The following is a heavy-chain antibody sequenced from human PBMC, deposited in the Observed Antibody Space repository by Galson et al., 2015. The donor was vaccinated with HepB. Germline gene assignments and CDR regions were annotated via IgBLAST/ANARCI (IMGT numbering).Heavy chain of an antibody. CDR2: ISTTGATT. CDR1: GFPLSTYP. V-gene: IGHV3-23*01. Sequence: LRLSCAASGFPLSTYPMNWVRQAPGKGLEWVSTISTTGATTYYADSVQGRFTISRDQSKNTLYLQMNSLRAEDTAVYYCARRDMVGATRSGGTFDIWGQGTMVTVSS. D-gene: IGHD1-26*01. CDR3: ARRDMVGATRSGGTFDI. J-gene: IGHJ3*02.